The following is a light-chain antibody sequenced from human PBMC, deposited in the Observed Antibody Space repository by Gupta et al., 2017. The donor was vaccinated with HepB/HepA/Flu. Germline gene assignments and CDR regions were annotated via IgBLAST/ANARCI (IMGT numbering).Light chain of an antibody. CDR1: SSDVGGYNY. Sequence: QSALTQPRSVSGSPGQSVTISCTGTSSDVGGYNYVSWYQQHPGKAPKLMIYDVSKRPSGVPDRFSGSKSGNTDSLTISGLQAEDAADYYCCSYAGSYTLVFGGGTKLTVL. V-gene: IGLV2-11*01. CDR3: CSYAGSYTLV. J-gene: IGLJ2*01. CDR2: DVS.